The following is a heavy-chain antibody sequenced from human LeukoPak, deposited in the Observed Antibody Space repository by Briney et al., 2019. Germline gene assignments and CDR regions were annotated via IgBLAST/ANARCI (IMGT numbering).Heavy chain of an antibody. CDR2: INSDGSST. J-gene: IGHJ5*02. CDR3: ARDLTPSLGYCSSTSCYSNNWFGP. CDR1: GFTFGSYW. Sequence: GGSLRLSCAASGFTFGSYWMHWVRQAPGKGLVWVSRINSDGSSTSYADSVKGRFTISRDNAKNTLYLQMNSLRAEDTAVYYCARDLTPSLGYCSSTSCYSNNWFGPWGQGTLVTVSS. D-gene: IGHD2-2*01. V-gene: IGHV3-74*01.